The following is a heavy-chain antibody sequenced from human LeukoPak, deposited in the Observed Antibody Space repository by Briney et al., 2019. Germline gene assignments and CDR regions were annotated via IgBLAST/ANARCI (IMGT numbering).Heavy chain of an antibody. CDR1: GFTFSNAW. CDR2: IKSKTDGGTT. D-gene: IGHD2-2*01. CDR3: TTGIVVVPAAHVDY. V-gene: IGHV3-15*01. J-gene: IGHJ4*02. Sequence: GGSLRLSCAASGFTFSNAWMSWVRQAPGKGLEWVGRIKSKTDGGTTDYAAPVKGRFTISRDDSKNTLYLQMNSLKTEDTAVYYCTTGIVVVPAAHVDYWGQGTLVTMSS.